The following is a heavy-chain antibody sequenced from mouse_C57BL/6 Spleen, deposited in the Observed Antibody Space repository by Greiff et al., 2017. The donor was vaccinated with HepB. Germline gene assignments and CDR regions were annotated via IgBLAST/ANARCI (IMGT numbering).Heavy chain of an antibody. V-gene: IGHV1-15*01. D-gene: IGHD2-4*01. J-gene: IGHJ4*01. CDR1: GYTFTDYE. CDR2: IDPETGGT. CDR3: TRYDYDDLYYAMDY. Sequence: VHLVESGAELVRPGASVTLSCKASGYTFTDYEMHWVKQTPVHGLEWIGAIDPETGGTAYNQKFKGKAILTADKSSSTAYMELRSLTSEDSAVYYCTRYDYDDLYYAMDYWGQGTSVTVSS.